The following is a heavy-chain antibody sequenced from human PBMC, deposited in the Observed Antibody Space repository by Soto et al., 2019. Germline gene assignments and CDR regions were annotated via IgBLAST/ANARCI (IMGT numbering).Heavy chain of an antibody. CDR1: GFTFSTYA. CDR3: ARDSRPVQGVPGGFDP. V-gene: IGHV3-23*01. D-gene: IGHD7-27*01. J-gene: IGHJ5*02. Sequence: GGSLRLSCAASGFTFSTYAMSWVRQAPGRGLEWVSTISADGGNTYYADSVKGRFTISRDNSKNTLSLQLDSLRAEDTALYYCARDSRPVQGVPGGFDPWGQGTLVTVSS. CDR2: ISADGGNT.